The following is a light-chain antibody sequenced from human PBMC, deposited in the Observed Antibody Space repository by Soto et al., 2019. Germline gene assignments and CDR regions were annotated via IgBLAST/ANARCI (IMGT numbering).Light chain of an antibody. Sequence: QSALTQPRSVSGSPGQSVTISCTGASSDVGGYNYVSWYQQHPGKVPKLMIYDVSKRPSGLPDRFAGSTSGNTASLTSSGLQTEDEADYYCCSYAGRYTYVFGTGTKLTVL. CDR2: DVS. CDR1: SSDVGGYNY. CDR3: CSYAGRYTYV. V-gene: IGLV2-11*01. J-gene: IGLJ1*01.